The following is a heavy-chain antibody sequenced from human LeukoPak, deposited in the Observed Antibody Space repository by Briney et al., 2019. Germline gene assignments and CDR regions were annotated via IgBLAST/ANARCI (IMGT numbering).Heavy chain of an antibody. V-gene: IGHV4-61*02. CDR3: AREIRSAQSLNPFDY. Sequence: SETLSLTCTVSGGSISSSSYYWGWICQPAGKGLEWIGRIYTSGSTNYNPSLKSRVTMSVDTSKNQFSLKLSSVTAADTAVYYCAREIRSAQSLNPFDYWGQGTLVTVSS. D-gene: IGHD2-15*01. CDR1: GGSISSSSYY. CDR2: IYTSGST. J-gene: IGHJ4*02.